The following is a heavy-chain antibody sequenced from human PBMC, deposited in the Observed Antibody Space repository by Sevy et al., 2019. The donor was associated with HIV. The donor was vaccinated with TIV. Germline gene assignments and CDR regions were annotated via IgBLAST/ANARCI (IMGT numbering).Heavy chain of an antibody. CDR2: IKQDGSEK. V-gene: IGHV3-7*01. CDR1: GFTFSSYW. Sequence: GGSLRLSCAASGFTFSSYWMSWVRQAPGKGLEWVANIKQDGSEKYYVDSVKGRFTISRDNAKNSLYLQMNSLGAEDTAVYYCARVRAYCSSTSCYPYYFDYWGQGTLVTVSS. CDR3: ARVRAYCSSTSCYPYYFDY. J-gene: IGHJ4*02. D-gene: IGHD2-2*01.